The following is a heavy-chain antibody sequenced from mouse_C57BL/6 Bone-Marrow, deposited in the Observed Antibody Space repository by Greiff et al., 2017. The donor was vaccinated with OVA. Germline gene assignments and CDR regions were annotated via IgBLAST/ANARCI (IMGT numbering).Heavy chain of an antibody. D-gene: IGHD2-3*01. J-gene: IGHJ2*01. CDR1: GYTFTSYG. CDR3: AREGNDGYH. CDR2: IYPRSGNT. V-gene: IGHV1-81*01. Sequence: QVHVKQSGAELARPGASVKLSCKASGYTFTSYGISWVKQRTGQGLEWIGEIYPRSGNTYYNEKFKGKATLTADKSSSTAYMELRSLTSEDSAVYFCAREGNDGYHWGQGTTLTVSS.